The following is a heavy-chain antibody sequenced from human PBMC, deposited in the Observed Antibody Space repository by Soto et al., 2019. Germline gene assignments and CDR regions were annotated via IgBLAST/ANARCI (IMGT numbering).Heavy chain of an antibody. Sequence: ASVKVSCKASGYTFTSYAMHWVRQAPGQRLEWMGWINAGNGNTKYSQKFQGRVTITRDTSASTAYMELSSLRSEDTAVYYCAREYIVVVPAAIENAFDIWGQGTMVTVSS. D-gene: IGHD2-2*01. V-gene: IGHV1-3*01. J-gene: IGHJ3*02. CDR2: INAGNGNT. CDR3: AREYIVVVPAAIENAFDI. CDR1: GYTFTSYA.